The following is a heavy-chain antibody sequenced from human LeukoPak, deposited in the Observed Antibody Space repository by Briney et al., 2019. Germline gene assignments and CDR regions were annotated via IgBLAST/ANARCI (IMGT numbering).Heavy chain of an antibody. D-gene: IGHD6-13*01. J-gene: IGHJ4*02. Sequence: GGSLRLSCAASGFTFSSYSMNWVRQAPGKGLEWVSSISSSSSYIYYADSVKGRFTISRDNAKNSLYLQMNSLRAEDTAVYYCARETEGSSWSLYYFDYWGQGTLVTVSS. V-gene: IGHV3-21*01. CDR2: ISSSSSYI. CDR3: ARETEGSSWSLYYFDY. CDR1: GFTFSSYS.